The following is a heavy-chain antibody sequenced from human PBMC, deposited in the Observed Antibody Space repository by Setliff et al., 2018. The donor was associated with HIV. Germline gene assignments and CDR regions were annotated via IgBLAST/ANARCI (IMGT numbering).Heavy chain of an antibody. CDR3: VRGMTSYYNSVYSELDH. V-gene: IGHV1-46*01. J-gene: IGHJ4*02. D-gene: IGHD3-10*01. CDR2: INPSGGGT. Sequence: ASVKVSCKASGYSFTNYYMNWVRQAPGQGLEWMGIINPSGGGTTYAQKFQGRVTMTRDTSTDTLYMDLSSLTSEDTAVYYCVRGMTSYYNSVYSELDHWGRGTLVTVSS. CDR1: GYSFTNYY.